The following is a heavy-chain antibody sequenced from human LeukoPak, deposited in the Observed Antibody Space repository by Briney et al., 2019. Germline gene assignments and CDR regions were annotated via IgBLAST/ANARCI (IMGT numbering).Heavy chain of an antibody. CDR1: GFTFSSYS. J-gene: IGHJ4*02. CDR2: ISSSISYI. Sequence: GGSLRLSCAASGFTFSSYSMNWVRQAPGKGLEWVSSISSSISYIYYADSVKGRFTISRDNAKNSLYLQMNSMRAEDTAVYYCARDHPLRKALFDYWGQGTLVTVSS. CDR3: ARDHPLRKALFDY. V-gene: IGHV3-21*01.